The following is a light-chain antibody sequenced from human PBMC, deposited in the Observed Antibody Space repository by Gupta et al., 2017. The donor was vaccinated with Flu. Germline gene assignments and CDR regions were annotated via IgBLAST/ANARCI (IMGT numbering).Light chain of an antibody. CDR3: QQYNNWPPIT. J-gene: IGKJ5*01. CDR1: QSVSSN. V-gene: IGKV3-15*01. CDR2: GAS. Sequence: ATLPVSPGERATLSCRASQSVSSNLAWYQQKPGQAPRLLIYGASTRATGIPARFSGSGSGTEFTLTISSRQSEDFAVYYCQQYNNWPPITFGQGTRLEIK.